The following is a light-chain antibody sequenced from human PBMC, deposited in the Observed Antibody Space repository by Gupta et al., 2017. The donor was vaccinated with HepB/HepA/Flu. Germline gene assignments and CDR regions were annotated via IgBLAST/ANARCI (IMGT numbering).Light chain of an antibody. CDR1: SPNIGNNY. CDR2: DNT. CDR3: GTWDSSLSVV. J-gene: IGLJ2*01. V-gene: IGLV1-51*01. Sequence: SVLTQPPPVSAAPGQKVTISCSGSSPNIGNNYVSWYQQLPGTAPKLLIYDNTKRPSGIPDRFSGSKSGTSATLGITGLQTGDEADYYCGTWDSSLSVVFGGGTKLTVL.